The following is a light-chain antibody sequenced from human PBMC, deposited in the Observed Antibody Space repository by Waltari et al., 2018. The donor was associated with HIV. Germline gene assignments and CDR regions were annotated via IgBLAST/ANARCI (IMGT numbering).Light chain of an antibody. Sequence: QSALTQPRSVSGSPGQSVTISCTGTSSDVGGYYYVSLYQHHPGQAPKLLIYDVTKRPSGVPDRFSGSKSGNTASLTISGLQAEDEADYHCCSYAGSFTLIFGGGTTVTVL. CDR3: CSYAGSFTLI. CDR2: DVT. CDR1: SSDVGGYYY. J-gene: IGLJ2*01. V-gene: IGLV2-11*01.